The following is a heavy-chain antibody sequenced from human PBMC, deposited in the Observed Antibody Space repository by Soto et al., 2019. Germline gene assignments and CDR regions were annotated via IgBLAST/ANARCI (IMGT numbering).Heavy chain of an antibody. J-gene: IGHJ1*01. D-gene: IGHD1-26*01. V-gene: IGHV1-2*02. Sequence: ASVKVSCKVSGYTFTDYYLHWVRQAPGQGLEWMGWISPNSGGANSAQKFQGRVTMTRDTSIGTAYMELSRLRSDDTAVYYCARASSGSYAPDSFHHWGQGTLVTVSS. CDR1: GYTFTDYY. CDR3: ARASSGSYAPDSFHH. CDR2: ISPNSGGA.